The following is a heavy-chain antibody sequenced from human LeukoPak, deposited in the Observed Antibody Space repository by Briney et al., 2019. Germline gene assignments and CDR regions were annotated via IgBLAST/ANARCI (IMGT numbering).Heavy chain of an antibody. J-gene: IGHJ6*02. Sequence: GGSLRLSCAASGFTFSDYYMSWIRQAPGKGPEWVSYISSSSSYTNYADSVKGRFTISRDNAKNSLYLQMNSLRAEDTAVYYCASSGSGSYYYYYGMDVWGQGTTVTVSS. CDR1: GFTFSDYY. CDR3: ASSGSGSYYYYYGMDV. D-gene: IGHD6-19*01. V-gene: IGHV3-11*03. CDR2: ISSSSSYT.